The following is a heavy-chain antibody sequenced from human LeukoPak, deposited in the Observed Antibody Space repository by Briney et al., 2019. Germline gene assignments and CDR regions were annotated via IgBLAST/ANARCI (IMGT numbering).Heavy chain of an antibody. J-gene: IGHJ4*02. CDR3: AKSGPYYDILTGSALFDY. Sequence: GGSLRLSCAASGFTFSSYAMSWVRQAPGKGLEWVSAISSSGGSTYYADSVKGRFTISRDNSKNTLYLQMNSLRAEDTAVYYCAKSGPYYDILTGSALFDYWGQGTLVTVSS. D-gene: IGHD3-9*01. CDR2: ISSSGGST. CDR1: GFTFSSYA. V-gene: IGHV3-23*01.